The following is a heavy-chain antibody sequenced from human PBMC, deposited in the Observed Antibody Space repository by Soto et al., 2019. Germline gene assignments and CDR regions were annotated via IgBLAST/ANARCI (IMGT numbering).Heavy chain of an antibody. J-gene: IGHJ5*02. CDR1: GYNFSDYY. Sequence: QVQLVQSAAEVKKPGASVKVSCKASGYNFSDYYIHWVRQAHGQGLEWLGWVSPKSGGTNYAQKFNGRVTMTRETSSNTFYMDLSGLKYYYTAVFYFAREISGGGTLNWLDPWGQGTLVTVSS. CDR2: VSPKSGGT. CDR3: AREISGGGTLNWLDP. V-gene: IGHV1-2*02. D-gene: IGHD3-3*01.